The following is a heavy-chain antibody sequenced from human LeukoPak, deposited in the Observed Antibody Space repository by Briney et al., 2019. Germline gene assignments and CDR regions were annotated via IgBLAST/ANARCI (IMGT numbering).Heavy chain of an antibody. J-gene: IGHJ4*02. V-gene: IGHV4-39*01. Sequence: PSETLSLTCTVSGGSFSSSTHYWGWIRQSPGKGLEWIGSIYFGGSTYSNPSLKSRVTISVDTSKNQCSLRLSSVTAADTSIYYCVRLVAGTKELGYWGQGTLVTVSS. D-gene: IGHD6-19*01. CDR3: VRLVAGTKELGY. CDR1: GGSFSSSTHY. CDR2: IYFGGST.